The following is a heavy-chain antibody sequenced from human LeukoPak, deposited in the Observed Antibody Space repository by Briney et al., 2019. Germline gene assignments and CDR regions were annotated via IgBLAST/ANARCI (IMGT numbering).Heavy chain of an antibody. CDR2: LSGRGDSK. CDR1: GFTFNNYA. CDR3: ARGILPNWFDP. V-gene: IGHV3-23*01. D-gene: IGHD3-9*01. J-gene: IGHJ5*02. Sequence: PGGSLRLSCAASGFTFNNYAMSWVRQAPGKGLEWVSGLSGRGDSKYYSDSVKGRFSISRDNSRNTLYLQMNSLRAEDTAVYYCARGILPNWFDPWGQGTLVTVSS.